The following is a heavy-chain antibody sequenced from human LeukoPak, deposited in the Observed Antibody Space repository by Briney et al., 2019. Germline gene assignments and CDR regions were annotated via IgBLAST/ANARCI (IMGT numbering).Heavy chain of an antibody. V-gene: IGHV1-46*01. CDR2: INPSVGST. J-gene: IGHJ5*02. Sequence: ASVKVSCKASGYTFTSYDMHWVRQAPGQGLEWMGVINPSVGSTSYAQKFQGRVTMTRDTSTSTVYMELSSLRSEDTAVYYCARGMNEFGVRGVIITLSLSGNWFDPWGQGTLVTVSS. CDR1: GYTFTSYD. D-gene: IGHD3-10*01. CDR3: ARGMNEFGVRGVIITLSLSGNWFDP.